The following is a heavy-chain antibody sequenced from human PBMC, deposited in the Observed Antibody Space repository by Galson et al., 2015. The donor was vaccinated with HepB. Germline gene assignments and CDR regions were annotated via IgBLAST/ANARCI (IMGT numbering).Heavy chain of an antibody. CDR2: IIPILGIA. V-gene: IGHV1-69*04. Sequence: SVKVSCKASGGTFSSYTISWVRQAPGQGLEWMGRIIPILGIANYAQKFQGRVTITADKSTSTAYMELSSLRSEDTAVYYCARESLTVVTWWYFDLWGRGTLVTVSS. CDR3: ARESLTVVTWWYFDL. D-gene: IGHD4-23*01. CDR1: GGTFSSYT. J-gene: IGHJ2*01.